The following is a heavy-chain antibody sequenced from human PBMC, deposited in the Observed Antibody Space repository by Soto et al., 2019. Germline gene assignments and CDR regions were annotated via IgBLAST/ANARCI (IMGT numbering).Heavy chain of an antibody. CDR3: ATLRTTDAFDI. Sequence: SVKVSCKASGGTFSRYAISWVRQAPGQGLEWMGGIIPIFGTANYAQKFQGRVTITADKSTSTAYMELSSLRSEDTAVYYCATLRTTDAFDIWGQGTMVTVSS. J-gene: IGHJ3*02. CDR2: IIPIFGTA. V-gene: IGHV1-69*06. D-gene: IGHD2-2*01. CDR1: GGTFSRYA.